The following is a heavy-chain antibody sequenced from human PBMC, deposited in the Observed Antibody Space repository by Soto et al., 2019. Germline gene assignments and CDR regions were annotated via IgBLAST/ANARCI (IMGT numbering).Heavy chain of an antibody. Sequence: GESLKISCAASGFTFSDYYMSWIRQAPGKGLEWVSYISSSGSTIYYADSVKGRFTISRDNAKNSLYLQMNSLRAEDTAVYYCARAPTYYDILTGYYYNWFDPWGQGTLVTVSS. J-gene: IGHJ5*02. V-gene: IGHV3-11*01. CDR1: GFTFSDYY. CDR2: ISSSGSTI. D-gene: IGHD3-9*01. CDR3: ARAPTYYDILTGYYYNWFDP.